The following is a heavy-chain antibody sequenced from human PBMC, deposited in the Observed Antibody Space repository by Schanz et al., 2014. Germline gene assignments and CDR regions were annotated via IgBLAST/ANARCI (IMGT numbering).Heavy chain of an antibody. CDR2: ISSSSSYI. V-gene: IGHV3-21*01. CDR1: GFSFSTYG. CDR3: ARDGAELYYFDD. D-gene: IGHD1-1*01. J-gene: IGHJ4*02. Sequence: EVRLVESGGGLVKPGGSLRLSCAASGFSFSTYGMTWVRQAPGKGLEWVSSISSSSSYISYADSVKGRFTISRDNAKNSLYLQMNSLRAEDTAVYYCARDGAELYYFDDWGQGTLVTVSS.